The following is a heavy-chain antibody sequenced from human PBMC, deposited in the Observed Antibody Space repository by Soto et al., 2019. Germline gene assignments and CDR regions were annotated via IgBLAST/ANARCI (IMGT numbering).Heavy chain of an antibody. CDR3: AREGTAAAGTGRMYCGGDCYPSLDYYYGMDV. CDR1: GYTFTGYY. V-gene: IGHV1-2*04. J-gene: IGHJ6*02. CDR2: INPNSGGT. Sequence: GASVKVSCKASGYTFTGYYMHWVRQAPGQGLEWMGWINPNSGGTNYAQKFQGWVTMTRDTSISTAYMELSRLRSDDTAVYYCAREGTAAAGTGRMYCGGDCYPSLDYYYGMDVWGQGTTVTVSS. D-gene: IGHD2-21*02.